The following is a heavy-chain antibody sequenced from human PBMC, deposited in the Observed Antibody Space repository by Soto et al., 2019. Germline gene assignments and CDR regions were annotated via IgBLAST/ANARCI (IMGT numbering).Heavy chain of an antibody. J-gene: IGHJ4*02. Sequence: QVQLVESGGGVVQPGRSLRLSCAASGFTFSSYAMHWVRQAPGKGLEWVALISYDGSNKYYADSVKGRFTISRDNSKNTLYLQMNSLRAEDTAVYYCASSWGPYSSSYGGYYWGQGTLVTVSS. V-gene: IGHV3-30-3*01. CDR1: GFTFSSYA. CDR3: ASSWGPYSSSYGGYY. D-gene: IGHD6-6*01. CDR2: ISYDGSNK.